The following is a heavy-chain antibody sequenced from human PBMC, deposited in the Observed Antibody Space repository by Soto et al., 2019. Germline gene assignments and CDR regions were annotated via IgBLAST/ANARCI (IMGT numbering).Heavy chain of an antibody. CDR2: IIPILGIA. J-gene: IGHJ3*02. CDR3: AREGRVEVVAATPFAFDI. Sequence: AAAVKVSCKACGGTFSSYTISWGRQAPGQGLEWMGRIIPILGIANYAQKFQGRVTITADKSTSTAYMELSSLRSEDTAVYYCAREGRVEVVAATPFAFDIWGQGTMVTVSS. V-gene: IGHV1-69*04. D-gene: IGHD2-15*01. CDR1: GGTFSSYT.